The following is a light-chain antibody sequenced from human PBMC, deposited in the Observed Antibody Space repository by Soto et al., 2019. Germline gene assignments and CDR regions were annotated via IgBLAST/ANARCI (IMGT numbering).Light chain of an antibody. CDR1: SSDVGGYNY. Sequence: QSALTQPASVSGSPGQSITISCTGTSSDVGGYNYVSWYQQHPGKAPKLMIYDVSNRPSGVSNRFSGSKSGNTASLTISGLQAEDEADYYCSSYTSSSTHDVGFGGGTKLTVL. J-gene: IGLJ2*01. CDR3: SSYTSSSTHDVG. V-gene: IGLV2-14*01. CDR2: DVS.